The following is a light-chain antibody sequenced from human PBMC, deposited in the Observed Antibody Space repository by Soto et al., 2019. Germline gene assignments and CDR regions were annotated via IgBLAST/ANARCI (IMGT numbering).Light chain of an antibody. CDR2: KVS. J-gene: IGKJ2*01. V-gene: IGKV2-30*01. CDR3: LQGTHWPPYI. Sequence: DVVLTQSPLSLTVTLGQPASISCRSSQSLVNGAGNTYLNWFHQRPGQSPRRLIYKVSNRDSGVPDRFSGSGSVTDFTLKISRVEAEDIGVYYCLQGTHWPPYIFGQGTNLEIK. CDR1: QSLVNGAGNTY.